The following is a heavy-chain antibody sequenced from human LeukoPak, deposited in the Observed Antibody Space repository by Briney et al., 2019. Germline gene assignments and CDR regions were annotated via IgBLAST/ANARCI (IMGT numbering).Heavy chain of an antibody. CDR1: GGSIGSYY. J-gene: IGHJ2*01. CDR2: IYYSGST. Sequence: SETLSLTCTASGGSIGSYYWSWMRQPPGKGLEWIGYIYYSGSTNYNPSLKSRVTISVDTSKNQFSLKLNSVTAADTAVYYCAKMVGPRYFDLWGRGTLVTVSS. V-gene: IGHV4-59*08. D-gene: IGHD1-26*01. CDR3: AKMVGPRYFDL.